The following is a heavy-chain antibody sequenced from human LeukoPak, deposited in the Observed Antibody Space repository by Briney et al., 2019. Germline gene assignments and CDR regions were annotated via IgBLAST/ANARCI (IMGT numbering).Heavy chain of an antibody. J-gene: IGHJ4*02. Sequence: GGSLRLSCTASGFTFSGYAMSWVRQAPGKGLEWVSAVVGNGGTTFYADSVKGRFTIPRDNSKNTLYLQMNSLRAEDTAVYYCAKDADGSGSYFDYWGQGTLVTVSS. CDR3: AKDADGSGSYFDY. V-gene: IGHV3-23*01. D-gene: IGHD3-10*01. CDR2: VVGNGGTT. CDR1: GFTFSGYA.